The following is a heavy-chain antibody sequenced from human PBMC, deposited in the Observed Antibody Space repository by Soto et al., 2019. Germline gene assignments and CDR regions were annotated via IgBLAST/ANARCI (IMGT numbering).Heavy chain of an antibody. Sequence: QITLKESGPTLVKPTQTLTLTCTFSGFSLSTSGVDVGWIRQPPGKALEWLALIYWDDDKRYSPSLKSRLTIAKSTSRNQVVLTMTNMDPVDTATYYCAHRRPYSNSPEYFFDYWGQGILVTVSS. J-gene: IGHJ4*02. V-gene: IGHV2-5*02. D-gene: IGHD6-6*01. CDR1: GFSLSTSGVD. CDR2: IYWDDDK. CDR3: AHRRPYSNSPEYFFDY.